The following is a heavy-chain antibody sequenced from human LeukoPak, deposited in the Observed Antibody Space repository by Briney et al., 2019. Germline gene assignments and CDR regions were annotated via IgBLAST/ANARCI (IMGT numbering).Heavy chain of an antibody. V-gene: IGHV4-59*12. CDR3: ARRLTTFDY. CDR2: IYDSGST. CDR1: GGSISSYY. Sequence: SETLSLTCTVSGGSISSYYWSWIRQPPGKGLEWIGYIYDSGSTNYNPSLKSRVTISVDTSKNQFSLKLSSVTAADTAVYYCARRLTTFDYWGQGTLVTVSS. D-gene: IGHD4-11*01. J-gene: IGHJ4*02.